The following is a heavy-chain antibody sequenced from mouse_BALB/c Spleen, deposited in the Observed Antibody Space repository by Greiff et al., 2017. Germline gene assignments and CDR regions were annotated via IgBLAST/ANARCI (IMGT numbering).Heavy chain of an antibody. CDR1: GYTFTDYE. Sequence: QVQLQQSGAELVRPGASVTLSCKASGYTFTDYEMHWVKQTPVHGLEWIGAIDPETGGTAYNQKFKGKATLTADKSSSTAYMELRSLTSEDSAVYYCARGGYGNYQAYWGQGTLVTVSA. CDR2: IDPETGGT. J-gene: IGHJ3*01. CDR3: ARGGYGNYQAY. D-gene: IGHD2-1*01. V-gene: IGHV1-15*01.